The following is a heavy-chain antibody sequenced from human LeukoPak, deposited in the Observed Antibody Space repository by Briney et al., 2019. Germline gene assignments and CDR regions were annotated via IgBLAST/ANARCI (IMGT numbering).Heavy chain of an antibody. D-gene: IGHD1-26*01. CDR3: ARVIGRHEVGATDY. CDR2: IWDDGSNK. J-gene: IGHJ4*02. V-gene: IGHV3-33*01. CDR1: GFTFSAYG. Sequence: PGGSLRLSCAVSGFTFSAYGMHWVRQPPGKGLEWVAVIWDDGSNKYYADSVKGRFTISRDDSKNTLYLQMNNLRAEDRAVYYCARVIGRHEVGATDYWGQGTLVTVSS.